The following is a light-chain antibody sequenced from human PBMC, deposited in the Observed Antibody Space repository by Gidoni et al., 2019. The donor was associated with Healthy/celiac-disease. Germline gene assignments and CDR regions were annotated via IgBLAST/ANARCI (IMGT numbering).Light chain of an antibody. V-gene: IGKV1-39*01. Sequence: DTQMTQSPSSLSESVGDRVTITCRASQSISSYLNWYQQKPGKAPKLLIYAASSLQSGVPSRLSGSGSGTDFTLTISSLQPEDFATYYCQQSYSTPLTCGGGTKVGIK. CDR2: AAS. CDR1: QSISSY. J-gene: IGKJ4*01. CDR3: QQSYSTPLT.